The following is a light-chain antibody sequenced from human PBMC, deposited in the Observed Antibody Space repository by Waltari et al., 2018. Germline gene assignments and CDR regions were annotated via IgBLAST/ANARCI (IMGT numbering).Light chain of an antibody. CDR1: QTINSY. CDR2: AAS. V-gene: IGKV1-39*01. Sequence: DIQMTQFPSSLSASVGDRVTMTCRASQTINSYLNWYQQKPGKARKLLIYAASRLQSGVPSRFSGSGSGTDFTLTISSLQPEDFATYYCQQSYSTPYTFGQGTKLEIK. CDR3: QQSYSTPYT. J-gene: IGKJ2*01.